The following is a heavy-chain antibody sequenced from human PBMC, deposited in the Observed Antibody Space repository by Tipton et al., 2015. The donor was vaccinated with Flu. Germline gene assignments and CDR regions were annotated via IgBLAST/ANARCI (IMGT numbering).Heavy chain of an antibody. Sequence: CAASGFTFSTYEMNWVRQAPGKGLEWVSYISSNGFSIYYVDSVRGRFTISRDNAKNSLYLQMNSLRAEDTAVYYCTSAELADYYFNYWGQGTLVTVSS. D-gene: IGHD1-7*01. CDR2: ISSNGFSI. V-gene: IGHV3-48*03. J-gene: IGHJ4*02. CDR1: GFTFSTYE. CDR3: TSAELADYYFNY.